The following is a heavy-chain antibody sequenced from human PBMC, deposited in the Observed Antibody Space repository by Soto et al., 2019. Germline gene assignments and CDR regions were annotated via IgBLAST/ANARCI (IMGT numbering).Heavy chain of an antibody. V-gene: IGHV3-30*03. J-gene: IGHJ4*02. D-gene: IGHD3-16*01. CDR3: ARGGDVLDY. CDR1: GFAFGGFG. CDR2: TSSDGSNK. Sequence: QVQLVESGGGVVRPGKSLTLSCTGSGFAFGGFGIHWVRQTPGKGLEWLAMTSSDGSNKYLADSVKGRFTVSRDMSRTMVFLQMDNRRLEDTAVYYCARGGDVLDYWGRGALVTVSS.